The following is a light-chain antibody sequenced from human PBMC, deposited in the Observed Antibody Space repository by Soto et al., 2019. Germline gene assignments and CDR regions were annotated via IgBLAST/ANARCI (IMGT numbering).Light chain of an antibody. CDR3: TSYRTSNTWV. J-gene: IGLJ3*02. V-gene: IGLV2-14*01. CDR1: SSDVGGYHF. Sequence: QSALTQPASVSGSPGQSVTISCTGTSSDVGGYHFVSWYQHHPGKAPKLIIYEVTYRPSGVSNRFSGSKSGNTASLTISGLQAEDEADYYCTSYRTSNTWVFGGGTKLTVL. CDR2: EVT.